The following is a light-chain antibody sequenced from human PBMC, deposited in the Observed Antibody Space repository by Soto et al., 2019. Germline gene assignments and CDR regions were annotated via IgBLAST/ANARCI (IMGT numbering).Light chain of an antibody. CDR2: GHN. V-gene: IGLV1-40*01. CDR1: TTNIGAGYE. CDR3: QSYDSSLSGSVV. J-gene: IGLJ3*02. Sequence: QAVVTQPPSVSGAPGQRVTISCTGSTTNIGAGYEVHWYQQRPGTAPKLLVSGHNIRPSGVPDRFYGSKSGTSASLAITGLQAEDEADYYGQSYDSSLSGSVVFGGGTKLAVL.